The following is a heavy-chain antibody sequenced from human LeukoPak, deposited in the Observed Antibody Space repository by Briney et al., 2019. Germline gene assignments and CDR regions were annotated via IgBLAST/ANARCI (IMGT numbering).Heavy chain of an antibody. J-gene: IGHJ4*02. CDR3: ARGGDYFDY. CDR2: IKQDGSEK. D-gene: IGHD3-16*01. V-gene: IGHV3-7*04. Sequence: GGSLRLSCAASGFTFSSYAMSWVRQAPGKGLEWVANIKQDGSEKYYVDSVKGRFTISRDNAKNSLYLQMNSLRAEDTAVYYCARGGDYFDYWGQGALVTVSS. CDR1: GFTFSSYA.